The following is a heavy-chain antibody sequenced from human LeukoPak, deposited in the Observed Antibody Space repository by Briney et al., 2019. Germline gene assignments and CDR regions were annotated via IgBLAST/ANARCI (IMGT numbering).Heavy chain of an antibody. CDR2: IYHSGST. CDR3: ARAIVRRRTYYYDSSGEGWFDP. V-gene: IGHV4-38-2*02. Sequence: SSETLSLTCTVSGYSISSGYYWGWIRQPPGKGLEWIGSIYHSGSTYYNPSLKSRVTISVDTSKNQFSLKLSSVTAADTAVYYCARAIVRRRTYYYDSSGEGWFDPWGQGTLVTVSS. CDR1: GYSISSGYY. D-gene: IGHD3-22*01. J-gene: IGHJ5*02.